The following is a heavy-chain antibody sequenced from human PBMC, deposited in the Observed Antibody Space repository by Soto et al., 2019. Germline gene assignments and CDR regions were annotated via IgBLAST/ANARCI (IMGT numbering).Heavy chain of an antibody. CDR3: ARDSRFVEMALKGFDP. Sequence: GASVKVSCKDSGYTFTSYGISWVRQAPGQGLEWMGWISAYNGNTNYAQKLQGRVTMTTDTSTSTAYMELRSLRSDDTAVYYCARDSRFVEMALKGFDPWGQGTLVTVSS. J-gene: IGHJ5*02. CDR1: GYTFTSYG. V-gene: IGHV1-18*01. CDR2: ISAYNGNT. D-gene: IGHD3-3*01.